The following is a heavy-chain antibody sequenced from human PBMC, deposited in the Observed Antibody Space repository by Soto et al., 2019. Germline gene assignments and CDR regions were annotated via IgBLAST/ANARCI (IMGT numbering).Heavy chain of an antibody. D-gene: IGHD6-6*01. CDR1: GYTFTGYY. CDR3: ARDGQYSSSSWAIYYGMDV. Sequence: ASVKVYCKTSGYTFTGYYMHWVRQAPGQGLEWMGWINPNSGGTNYAQKFQGWVTMTRDTSISTAYMELSRLRSDDTAVYYCARDGQYSSSSWAIYYGMDVWGQGTTVTGSS. CDR2: INPNSGGT. V-gene: IGHV1-2*04. J-gene: IGHJ6*02.